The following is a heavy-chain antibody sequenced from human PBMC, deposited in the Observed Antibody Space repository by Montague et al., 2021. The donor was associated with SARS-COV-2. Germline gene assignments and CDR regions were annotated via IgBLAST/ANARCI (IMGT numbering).Heavy chain of an antibody. V-gene: IGHV4-4*02. CDR1: GGSISSSNW. D-gene: IGHD3-10*01. J-gene: IGHJ4*02. CDR3: ASRGAGWFGSSLERFDY. CDR2: IYHSGST. Sequence: SETLSLTCAVSGGSISSSNWWSWVCQPPGKGLEWIGEIYHSGSTNHNPPLKSRVTISVDKSKNQFSLKLSSVTAADTAVYYCASRGAGWFGSSLERFDYWGQGTLVTVSS.